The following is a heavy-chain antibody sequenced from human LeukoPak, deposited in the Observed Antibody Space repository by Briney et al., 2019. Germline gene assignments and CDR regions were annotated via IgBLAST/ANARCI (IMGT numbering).Heavy chain of an antibody. J-gene: IGHJ4*02. V-gene: IGHV3-7*01. Sequence: PGGSLRLSCAASGFTFSSYWMSWVRQAPGKGLEWVANIKQDGSEKYYVVSVKGRFTISRDNAKNSLYLQMNSLSAEDTAVYYCARTLIYYYDSSGYFRGNYWGQGTLVTVSS. D-gene: IGHD3-22*01. CDR3: ARTLIYYYDSSGYFRGNY. CDR1: GFTFSSYW. CDR2: IKQDGSEK.